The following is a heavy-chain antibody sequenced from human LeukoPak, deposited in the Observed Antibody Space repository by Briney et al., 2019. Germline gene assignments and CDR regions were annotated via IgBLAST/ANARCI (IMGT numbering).Heavy chain of an antibody. J-gene: IGHJ4*02. V-gene: IGHV4-59*08. Sequence: SETLSLTCTVSGGSISSYYWSWIRQPPGKGLEWIGYIYYSGSTNYNPSLKSRVTMSIDTSKNQFSLKLTSVTAADTAVYFCARSRRDYPYFDSWGQGTLVTVSS. CDR1: GGSISSYY. D-gene: IGHD4-17*01. CDR2: IYYSGST. CDR3: ARSRRDYPYFDS.